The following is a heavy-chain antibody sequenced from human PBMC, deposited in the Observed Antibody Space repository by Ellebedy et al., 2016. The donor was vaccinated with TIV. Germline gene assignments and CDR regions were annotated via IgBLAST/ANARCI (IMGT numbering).Heavy chain of an antibody. D-gene: IGHD3-10*01. CDR2: FDPEDGEA. CDR1: GHTLTELS. J-gene: IGHJ6*02. V-gene: IGHV1-24*01. Sequence: AASVKVSCKGSGHTLTELSMHWVRQAPGKGLEWMGGFDPEDGEAIYAQKFQGRVTMTEDTSTDTAYMELSSLRSEDTAVYYCARITYGSGSDSFGKMMAVWGQGTSVTVSS. CDR3: ARITYGSGSDSFGKMMAV.